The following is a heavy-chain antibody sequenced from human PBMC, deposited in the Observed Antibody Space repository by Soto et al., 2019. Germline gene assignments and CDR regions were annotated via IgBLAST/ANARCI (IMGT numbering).Heavy chain of an antibody. CDR3: AKSDGEYGPPDAFDI. V-gene: IGHV3-23*01. D-gene: IGHD4-17*01. J-gene: IGHJ3*02. CDR2: TSGSGVYT. CDR1: GFTFSSCA. Sequence: EVQVLESGGGLVQPGGSLRLSCAASGFTFSSCAMSWVRQAPGKGLEWVSTTSGSGVYTYYTNSVKGQFTISRDNSKNTLYLQMNSLGAEDTAIYYCAKSDGEYGPPDAFDIWGQGAMVTVSS.